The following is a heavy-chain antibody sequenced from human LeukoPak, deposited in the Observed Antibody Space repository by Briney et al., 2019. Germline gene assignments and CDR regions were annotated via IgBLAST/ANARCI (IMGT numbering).Heavy chain of an antibody. CDR2: ISGSGGST. D-gene: IGHD6-6*01. CDR3: AKVLWRYSSSSGFDY. Sequence: GGTLRLSCAASGFTFSSYGMSWVRQAPGKGLEWVSAISGSGGSTYYADSVKGRFTISRDNAKNSLYLQMNSLRAEDMALYYCAKVLWRYSSSSGFDYWGQGTLVTVSS. CDR1: GFTFSSYG. J-gene: IGHJ4*02. V-gene: IGHV3-23*01.